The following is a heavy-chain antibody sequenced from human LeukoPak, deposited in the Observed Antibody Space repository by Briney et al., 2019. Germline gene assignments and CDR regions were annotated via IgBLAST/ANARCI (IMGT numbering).Heavy chain of an antibody. Sequence: GGTLRLSCAASGFTFSIYGMTWVRQAPGKGLEWVSLIYSDGTTQYADSVKGRFTISRDNSKNTMYLQMNSLRAEDTAVYYCGALSGTTPLGGVGGQGTLVTVSS. V-gene: IGHV3-66*01. CDR2: IYSDGTT. CDR3: GALSGTTPLGGV. CDR1: GFTFSIYG. D-gene: IGHD1-1*01. J-gene: IGHJ4*02.